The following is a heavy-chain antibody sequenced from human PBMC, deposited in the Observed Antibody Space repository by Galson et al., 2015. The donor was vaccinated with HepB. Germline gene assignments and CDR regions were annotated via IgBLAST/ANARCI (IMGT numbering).Heavy chain of an antibody. J-gene: IGHJ3*02. CDR2: ISYDGSNK. CDR1: GLTFSSYA. Sequence: SLRLSCAASGLTFSSYAMHWVRQAPGKGLEWVAVISYDGSNKYYADSVKGRFTISRDNSKNTLYLQMNSLRAEDTAVYYCGRDSKYYYGSGKEGDAFDIWGQGTMVTVSS. D-gene: IGHD3-10*01. CDR3: GRDSKYYYGSGKEGDAFDI. V-gene: IGHV3-30*04.